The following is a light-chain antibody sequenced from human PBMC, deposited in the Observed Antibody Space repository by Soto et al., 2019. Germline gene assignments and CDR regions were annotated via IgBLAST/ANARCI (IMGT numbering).Light chain of an antibody. J-gene: IGLJ3*02. V-gene: IGLV2-14*03. CDR3: NSYTTSRSRV. Sequence: QSALTQPASVSGSPGQSITISCTGTSSDVGAYNYVSWYQQHPGRAPKLTIFDVTRRPSGVSNRFSGSKSGNTASLTISGLQSEDEADYYCNSYTTSRSRVFGGGTKLTVL. CDR2: DVT. CDR1: SSDVGAYNY.